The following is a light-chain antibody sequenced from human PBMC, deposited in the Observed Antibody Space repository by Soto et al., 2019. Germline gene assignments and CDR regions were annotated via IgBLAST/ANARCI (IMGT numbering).Light chain of an antibody. CDR1: QSITNW. CDR2: DAS. J-gene: IGKJ1*01. Sequence: DIQMTQSPSTLSASVGDRVTITCRASQSITNWVAWYQQKPGKAPNLLIYDASNLQSGVPSRFSGSGSGTDFTLTISSLQPEDFATYYCQQSFSSPRTFGPGTKVDIK. CDR3: QQSFSSPRT. V-gene: IGKV1-39*01.